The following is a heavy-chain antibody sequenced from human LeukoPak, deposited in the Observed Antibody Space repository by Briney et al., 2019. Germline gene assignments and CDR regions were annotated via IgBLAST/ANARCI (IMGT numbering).Heavy chain of an antibody. D-gene: IGHD2-15*01. CDR2: MNPNSGNT. CDR3: ARGISGGFDI. J-gene: IGHJ3*02. V-gene: IGHV1-8*03. Sequence: ASVKVSCKASGYTFISYDINWVRQAPGQGLEWMGWMNPNSGNTGYSQKFQGRVTITRNTSISTAYMELSSLRSEDTAVYYCARGISGGFDIWGQGTMVTVSS. CDR1: GYTFISYD.